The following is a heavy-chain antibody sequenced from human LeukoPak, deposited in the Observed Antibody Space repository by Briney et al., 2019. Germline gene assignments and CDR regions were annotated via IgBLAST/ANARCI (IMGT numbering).Heavy chain of an antibody. CDR1: GFTFSSYS. V-gene: IGHV3-21*01. J-gene: IGHJ3*02. CDR2: ISSSSSYI. D-gene: IGHD2-15*01. Sequence: GGSLRLSCAASGFTFSSYSMNWVRQAPGKGLEWVSSISSSSSYIYYADSVKGRFTISRDNAKNSLYLQMNSLRAEDTAAYYCARLGAGYCSGGSCDGAFDIWGQGTMVTVSS. CDR3: ARLGAGYCSGGSCDGAFDI.